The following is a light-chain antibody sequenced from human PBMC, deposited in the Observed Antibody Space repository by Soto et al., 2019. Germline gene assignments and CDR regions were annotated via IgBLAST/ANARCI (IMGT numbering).Light chain of an antibody. CDR2: GAS. CDR3: HQYGTAQLT. J-gene: IGKJ3*01. V-gene: IGKV3-20*01. Sequence: FVLTQSPGTLSLSPGESATLSCRASQSVAANYLAWYQQKRGQAPRLIIYGASSRATGIPDRFSGSGSGTDFGVGISRLEPEDFSVYYCHQYGTAQLTLGPRTKVDIK. CDR1: QSVAANY.